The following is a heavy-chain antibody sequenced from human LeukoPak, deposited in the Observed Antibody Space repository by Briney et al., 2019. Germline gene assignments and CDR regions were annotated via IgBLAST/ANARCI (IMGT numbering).Heavy chain of an antibody. J-gene: IGHJ4*02. Sequence: GGSLRLSCAASGFTFSSYEMNWVRQAPGKGLEWVSYISTSGSTIYYADSVKGRFTISRDNAKNSLYLQMNSLRAEGTAVYYCARSSYDFWSGSPIGFDYWGQGTLVTVSS. CDR1: GFTFSSYE. CDR3: ARSSYDFWSGSPIGFDY. CDR2: ISTSGSTI. V-gene: IGHV3-48*03. D-gene: IGHD3-3*01.